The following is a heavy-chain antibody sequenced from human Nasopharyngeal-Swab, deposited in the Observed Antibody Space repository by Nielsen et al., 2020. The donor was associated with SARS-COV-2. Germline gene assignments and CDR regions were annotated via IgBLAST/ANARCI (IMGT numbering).Heavy chain of an antibody. J-gene: IGHJ5*02. V-gene: IGHV3-7*01. CDR1: GFTFSSYW. Sequence: GESLKISCAASGFTFSSYWKSWVRQAPGKGLEWVANIKQDGSEKYYVDSVKGRFTISRDNAKNSLYLQMNSLRAEDTAVYYCARDFLLDRVPNWFDPWGQGTLVTVSS. CDR2: IKQDGSEK. D-gene: IGHD2-2*03. CDR3: ARDFLLDRVPNWFDP.